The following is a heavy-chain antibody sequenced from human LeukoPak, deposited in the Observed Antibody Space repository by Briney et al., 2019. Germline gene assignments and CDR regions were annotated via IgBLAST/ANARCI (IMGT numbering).Heavy chain of an antibody. CDR1: GFSVSSSGVA. D-gene: IGHD2-8*01. CDR2: IYWNDDD. V-gene: IGHV2-5*01. Sequence: SGPTLLKPTETLTLTCTCSGFSVSSSGVAVGWIRQPPGKALEWLGHIYWNDDDRYSTFLKSRLTITKDTSENQVVLTMTNMDPVDTATYYCAHLTTNGYYYDYWGQGTLVTVSS. J-gene: IGHJ4*02. CDR3: AHLTTNGYYYDY.